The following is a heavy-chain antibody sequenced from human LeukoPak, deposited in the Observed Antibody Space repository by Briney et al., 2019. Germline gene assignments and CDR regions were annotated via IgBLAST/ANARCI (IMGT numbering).Heavy chain of an antibody. CDR1: GDSISTSDYH. V-gene: IGHV4-39*01. CDR3: ARQGDSTKGYYLDWFDP. Sequence: SETLSLTCTVSGDSISTSDYHWGWMRQPPGKGPEWIGTLYHSGSTHYNPSLESRITISVDTSKNQFSLKLYSVTAADTAVYYCARQGDSTKGYYLDWFDPWGQGTLVIVSS. CDR2: LYHSGST. J-gene: IGHJ5*02. D-gene: IGHD3-3*01.